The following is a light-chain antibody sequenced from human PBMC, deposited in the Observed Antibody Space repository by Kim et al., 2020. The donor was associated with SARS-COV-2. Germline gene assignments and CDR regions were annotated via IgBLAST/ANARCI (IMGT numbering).Light chain of an antibody. CDR2: GAS. Sequence: EIVMTQSPATLSVSPGESATLSCRASQSVNSRLAWYQEKPGQAPRLLIYGASTRATDVPARFSGSGSGTEFTLTISSLQSADFALYYCQQYDTWPPWTFGLGTKVDIK. CDR1: QSVNSR. J-gene: IGKJ1*01. V-gene: IGKV3-15*01. CDR3: QQYDTWPPWT.